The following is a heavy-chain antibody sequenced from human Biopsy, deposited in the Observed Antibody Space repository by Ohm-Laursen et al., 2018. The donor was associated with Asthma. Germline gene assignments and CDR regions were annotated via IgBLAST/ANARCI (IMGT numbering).Heavy chain of an antibody. Sequence: SLRLSCAASGFTFDDYAMHWVRQAPGKGLEWVSGISWNSGSIGYADSVKGRFTISRDNAKNSLYLQMNSLGAEDTALYYCAKGEWELLEANFDYWGQGTLVTVSS. CDR2: ISWNSGSI. CDR3: AKGEWELLEANFDY. D-gene: IGHD1-26*01. V-gene: IGHV3-9*01. J-gene: IGHJ4*02. CDR1: GFTFDDYA.